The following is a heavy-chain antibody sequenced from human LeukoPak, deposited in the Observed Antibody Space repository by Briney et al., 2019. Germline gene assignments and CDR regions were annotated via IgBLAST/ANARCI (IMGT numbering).Heavy chain of an antibody. V-gene: IGHV3-30*02. J-gene: IGHJ5*02. CDR3: AKEDTALASNWFDP. Sequence: GGSLRLSCAASGFTFSSYGMHWVRQAPGKGLEWVAFIRYDGGNKYYADSVKGRFTISRDNSKNTLYLQMNSLRAEDTAVYYCAKEDTALASNWFDPWGQGTLVTVSS. D-gene: IGHD5-18*01. CDR1: GFTFSSYG. CDR2: IRYDGGNK.